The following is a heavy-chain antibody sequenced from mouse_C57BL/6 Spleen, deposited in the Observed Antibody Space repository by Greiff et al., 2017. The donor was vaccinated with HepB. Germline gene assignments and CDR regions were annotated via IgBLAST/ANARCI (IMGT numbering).Heavy chain of an antibody. CDR2: IYPRSGNT. CDR3: ARHRHDSVVATDFDY. J-gene: IGHJ2*01. Sequence: QVQLKESGAELARPGASVKLSCKASGYTFTSYGISWVKQRTGQGLEWIGEIYPRSGNTYYNEKFKGKATLPADKSSSTAYMELRSLTSEDSAVYFCARHRHDSVVATDFDYWGQGTTLTVSS. CDR1: GYTFTSYG. D-gene: IGHD1-1*01. V-gene: IGHV1-81*01.